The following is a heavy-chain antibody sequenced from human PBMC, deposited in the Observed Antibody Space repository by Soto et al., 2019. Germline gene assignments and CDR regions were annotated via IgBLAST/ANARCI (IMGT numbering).Heavy chain of an antibody. V-gene: IGHV4-34*01. CDR3: ARGRRLYYDFWSGYYKDYYYGMDV. CDR1: GGSFSGYY. D-gene: IGHD3-3*01. J-gene: IGHJ6*02. Sequence: SETLSLTCAVYGGSFSGYYWIWIRQPTGKGLEWIGEINHSGSTNYNPSLKSRVTISVDTSKNQFSLKLSSVTAADTAVYYCARGRRLYYDFWSGYYKDYYYGMDVWGQGTTVTVSS. CDR2: INHSGST.